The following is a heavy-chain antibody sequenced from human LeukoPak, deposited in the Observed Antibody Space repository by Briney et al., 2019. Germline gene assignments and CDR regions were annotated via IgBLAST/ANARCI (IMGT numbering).Heavy chain of an antibody. D-gene: IGHD3-22*01. CDR1: GFTFSSYG. J-gene: IGHJ4*02. CDR2: IWYDGSNK. V-gene: IGHV3-33*01. Sequence: GGSLRLSCAASGFTFSSYGTHWVRQAPGKGLEWVAVIWYDGSNKYYADSVKGRFTISRDNSKNTLYLQMNSLRAEDTAVYYCARDEVYDSSGYFSYWGQGTLVTVSS. CDR3: ARDEVYDSSGYFSY.